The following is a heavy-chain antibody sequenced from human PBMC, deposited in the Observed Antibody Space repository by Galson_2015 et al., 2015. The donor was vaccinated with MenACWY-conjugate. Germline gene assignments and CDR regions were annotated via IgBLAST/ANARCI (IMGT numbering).Heavy chain of an antibody. D-gene: IGHD1-26*01. CDR1: GFTFSSYS. CDR3: ASSSGSYNNWFDP. V-gene: IGHV3-21*01. J-gene: IGHJ5*02. CDR2: ISSSSSYI. Sequence: SLRLSCAASGFTFSSYSMNWVRQAPGKGLEWVSSISSSSSYIYYADSVKGRFTISRDNAKNSLYLQMNSLRAEDTAVYYCASSSGSYNNWFDPWGQGTLVTVSS.